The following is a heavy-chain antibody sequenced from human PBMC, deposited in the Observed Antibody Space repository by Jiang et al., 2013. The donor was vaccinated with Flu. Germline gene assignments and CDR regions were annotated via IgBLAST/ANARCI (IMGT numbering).Heavy chain of an antibody. CDR3: ARDMNLGYIYGYFDY. J-gene: IGHJ4*02. D-gene: IGHD5-18*01. CDR2: IYYSGST. Sequence: GLVKPSETLSLTCTVSGGSISSYYWSWIRQPPGKGLEWIGYIYYSGSTNYNPSLKSRVTISLDTSKNQFSLKLSSVTAADTAVYYRARDMNLGYIYGYFDYWGQGTLVTVSS. V-gene: IGHV4-59*13. CDR1: GGSISSYY.